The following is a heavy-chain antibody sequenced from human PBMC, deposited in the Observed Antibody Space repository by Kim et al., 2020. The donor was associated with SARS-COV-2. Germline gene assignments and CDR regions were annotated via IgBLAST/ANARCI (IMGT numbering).Heavy chain of an antibody. J-gene: IGHJ5*02. CDR3: ARDWTITVAGIFNNWFDP. Sequence: GGSLRLSCAASGFMFNSYGMHWVRQAPGKGLEWVAFIWYDGNSKYYADSVKGRFTISRDNSKNTLYLQMNSLRADDTAVYYCARDWTITVAGIFNNWFDPWGQGTLVTVSS. V-gene: IGHV3-33*01. CDR1: GFMFNSYG. D-gene: IGHD6-19*01. CDR2: IWYDGNSK.